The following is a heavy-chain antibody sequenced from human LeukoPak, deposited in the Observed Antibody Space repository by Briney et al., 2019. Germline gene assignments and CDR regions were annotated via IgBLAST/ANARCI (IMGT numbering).Heavy chain of an antibody. CDR1: GGSFSGYY. CDR2: INHSGST. D-gene: IGHD3-3*01. J-gene: IGHJ5*02. CDR3: ARGASVLRFLEWLPYNWFDP. V-gene: IGHV4-34*01. Sequence: SETLSLTCAVYGGSFSGYYWSRIRQPPGKGLEWIGEINHSGSTNYNPSLKSRVTISVDTSKNQFSLKLSSVTAADAAVYYCARGASVLRFLEWLPYNWFDPWGQGTLVTVSS.